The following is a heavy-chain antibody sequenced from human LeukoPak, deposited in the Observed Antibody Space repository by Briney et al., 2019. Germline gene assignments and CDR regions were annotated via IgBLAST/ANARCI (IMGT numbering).Heavy chain of an antibody. V-gene: IGHV1-3*01. CDR3: ARYGSVVDTAIFDY. CDR2: INAGNGNT. D-gene: IGHD5-18*01. CDR1: GYTFTSYA. J-gene: IGHJ4*02. Sequence: ASVKVSCKASGYTFTSYAMHWMRQAHGQRLEWMGWINAGNGNTKYSQKFQGRVTITRDTSASTAYMELSSLRSEDTAVYYCARYGSVVDTAIFDYWGQGTLVTVSS.